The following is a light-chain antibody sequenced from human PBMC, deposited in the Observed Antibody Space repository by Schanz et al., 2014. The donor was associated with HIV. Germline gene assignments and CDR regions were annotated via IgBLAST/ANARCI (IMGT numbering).Light chain of an antibody. CDR1: SSDVGSYNL. CDR3: SSYAGSNNFDV. Sequence: QSALTQPASVSGSPGQSITISCTGTSSDVGSYNLVSWYQQHPGKAPKLMIYEGSKRPSGVSDHFSGSKSGNMAYLTISALQAEDEADYYCSSYAGSNNFDVFGTGTKLTVL. V-gene: IGLV2-14*02. CDR2: EGS. J-gene: IGLJ1*01.